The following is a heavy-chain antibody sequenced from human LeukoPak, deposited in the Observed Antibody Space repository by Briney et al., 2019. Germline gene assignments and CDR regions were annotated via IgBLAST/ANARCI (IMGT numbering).Heavy chain of an antibody. D-gene: IGHD3-22*01. V-gene: IGHV3-7*03. Sequence: PGGSLRLSCAASGFTFSSYWMSWVRQAPGKGLEWVANIKQDGSEKYYVDSVKGRFTISRDNSKNTLYLQMNSLRAEDTAVYYCAKAPFKNYYDSSGGHFDYWGQGTLVTVSS. CDR2: IKQDGSEK. J-gene: IGHJ4*02. CDR1: GFTFSSYW. CDR3: AKAPFKNYYDSSGGHFDY.